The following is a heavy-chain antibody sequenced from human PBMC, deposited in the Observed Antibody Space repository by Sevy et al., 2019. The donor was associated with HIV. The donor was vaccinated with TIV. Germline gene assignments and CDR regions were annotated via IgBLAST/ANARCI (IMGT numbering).Heavy chain of an antibody. Sequence: GGSLRLSCAASGFTFTNYALYWIRQAPGKGLEWVAIISYDGSSEYYADSVKGRFTISRDNSKNTLYLQMNSLRPDDTAVYYCARDLRPNYWYFDVWGRGTLVTVSS. V-gene: IGHV3-30-3*01. CDR1: GFTFTNYA. CDR3: ARDLRPNYWYFDV. CDR2: ISYDGSSE. J-gene: IGHJ2*01.